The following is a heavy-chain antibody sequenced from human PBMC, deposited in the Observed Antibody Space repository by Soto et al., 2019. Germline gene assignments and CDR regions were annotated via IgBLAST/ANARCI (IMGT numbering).Heavy chain of an antibody. D-gene: IGHD1-26*01. V-gene: IGHV6-1*01. J-gene: IGHJ2*01. CDR1: GDSPSSVTST. CDR2: TYYRSKWHN. Sequence: QVQLQQSGPVLVKPSQTLSLRCDISGDSPSSVTSTWSWIRQSPSRGLEWLGSTYYRSKWHNDYAVSVKSRIVTTPDTSKNPLTLQLNSVTPEDTAVYFCARDGSVFHCDCDVWGRGTLVTVSS. CDR3: ARDGSVFHCDCDV.